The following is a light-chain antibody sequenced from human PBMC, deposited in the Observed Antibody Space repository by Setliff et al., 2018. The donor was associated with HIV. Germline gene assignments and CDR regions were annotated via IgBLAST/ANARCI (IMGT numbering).Light chain of an antibody. CDR3: SAYAITNTLP. V-gene: IGLV2-14*01. J-gene: IGLJ1*01. CDR1: SSDVGGYSY. CDR2: EVR. Sequence: LTQPASVSGSPGQSITISCTGTSSDVGGYSYVSWYQQHPGKAPKLIIYEVRNRPSGVSNRFSGSKSGNTASLTISGLQAEDEADYYCSAYAITNTLPFGTGTKVTVL.